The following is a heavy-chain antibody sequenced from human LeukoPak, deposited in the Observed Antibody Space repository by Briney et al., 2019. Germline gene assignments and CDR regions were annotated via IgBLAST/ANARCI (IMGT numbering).Heavy chain of an antibody. CDR1: GYTFTDYY. CDR3: ARANFLYCSSTTCLFDY. J-gene: IGHJ4*02. D-gene: IGHD2-2*01. V-gene: IGHV1-2*02. CDR2: INPNDGDT. Sequence: GASVKVSCKASGYTFTDYYMHWVGQAPGQAFEWMGWINPNDGDTNYAQKFQGRVTMTRDTSISTAHMEVSRLRSDETAVYYCARANFLYCSSTTCLFDYWGQGTLVTVSS.